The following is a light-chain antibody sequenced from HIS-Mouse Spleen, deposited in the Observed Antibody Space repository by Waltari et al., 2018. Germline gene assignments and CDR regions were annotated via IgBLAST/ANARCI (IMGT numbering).Light chain of an antibody. J-gene: IGKJ1*01. V-gene: IGKV1-5*03. CDR2: KAS. Sequence: DIQMTQSPSTLSASVGDRFTIPCRASQSISSGLAWYQQKPGKAPKLLIYKASSLESGVPSRFSGSGSGTEFTLTISSLQPDDFATYYCQQYNSYWTFGQGTKVEIK. CDR1: QSISSG. CDR3: QQYNSYWT.